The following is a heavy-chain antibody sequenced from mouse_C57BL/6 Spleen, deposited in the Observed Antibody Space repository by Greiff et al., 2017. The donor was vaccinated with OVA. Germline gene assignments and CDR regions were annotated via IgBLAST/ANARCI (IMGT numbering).Heavy chain of an antibody. V-gene: IGHV7-3*01. D-gene: IGHD2-4*01. J-gene: IGHJ2*01. Sequence: EVQRVESGGGLVQPGGSLSLSCAASGYTFTDYYMSWVRQLPGKALEWLGFIRNKVNGYTTEYSASVKGRFTIARDNSQSILYLHMNALGAEDSSTYYCSRYIDDYDGDDFDYWGQGTTLTVAS. CDR2: IRNKVNGYTT. CDR1: GYTFTDYY. CDR3: SRYIDDYDGDDFDY.